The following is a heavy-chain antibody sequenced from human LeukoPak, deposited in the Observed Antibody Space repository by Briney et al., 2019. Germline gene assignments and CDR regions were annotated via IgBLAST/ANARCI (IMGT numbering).Heavy chain of an antibody. D-gene: IGHD3-9*01. J-gene: IGHJ6*03. V-gene: IGHV4-38-2*02. CDR3: ARGVLRYFDWLGAYYYMDV. CDR1: GYSISSGYY. Sequence: PSETLSLTCTVSGYSISSGYYWGWIRQPPGKGLEWIGSIYHSGSTYYNPSLKSRVTISVDTSKNQFSLKLSSVTAADTAVYYCARGVLRYFDWLGAYYYMDVWGKGTTVTVSS. CDR2: IYHSGST.